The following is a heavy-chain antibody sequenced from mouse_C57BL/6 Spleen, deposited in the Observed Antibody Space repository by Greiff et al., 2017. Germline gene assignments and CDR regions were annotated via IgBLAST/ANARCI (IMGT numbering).Heavy chain of an antibody. Sequence: VKLQQPGAELVRPGSSVKLSCKASGYTFTSYWMHWVKQRPIQGLEWIGNIDPSDSETHYNQKFKDKATLTVDKSSSTAYMQLSSLTSEDSAVYYCARAYDGYYEDYWGQGTTLTVSS. CDR3: ARAYDGYYEDY. J-gene: IGHJ2*01. V-gene: IGHV1-52*01. CDR1: GYTFTSYW. D-gene: IGHD2-3*01. CDR2: IDPSDSET.